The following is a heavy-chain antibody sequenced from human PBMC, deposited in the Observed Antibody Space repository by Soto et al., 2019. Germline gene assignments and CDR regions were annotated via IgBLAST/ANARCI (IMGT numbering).Heavy chain of an antibody. J-gene: IGHJ5*01. CDR3: ARWVGGSMFDNSGKYDS. CDR2: IAYDGSKT. CDR1: GFTFSSSG. D-gene: IGHD3-22*01. Sequence: QVQLVESGGGVVQPGRSLRLTCAASGFTFSSSGMHWVRQAPGKGLEWVALIAYDGSKTYYGDYVRGRFTICRDNSENTLFLQMNSLRAEDTAVYYCARWVGGSMFDNSGKYDSWGQGTLVTVSS. V-gene: IGHV3-30*03.